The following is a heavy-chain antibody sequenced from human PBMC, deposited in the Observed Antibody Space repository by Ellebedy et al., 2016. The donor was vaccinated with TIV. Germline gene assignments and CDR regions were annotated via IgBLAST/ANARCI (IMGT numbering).Heavy chain of an antibody. J-gene: IGHJ6*02. V-gene: IGHV3-33*06. Sequence: GESLKISCETSGFTFSSYGMHWVRQAPGKGLEWLAVIWYDGTTKYYADSVTGRVTISRDTSNNTLYLHMNSLRAEDTAVYYCAKCLVRLSNIIVVVGATAGYYGLDVWGQGTTVIVSS. CDR3: AKCLVRLSNIIVVVGATAGYYGLDV. CDR2: IWYDGTTK. D-gene: IGHD2-15*01. CDR1: GFTFSSYG.